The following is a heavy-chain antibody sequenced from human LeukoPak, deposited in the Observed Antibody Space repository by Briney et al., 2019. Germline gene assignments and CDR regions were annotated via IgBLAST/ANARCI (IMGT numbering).Heavy chain of an antibody. D-gene: IGHD2-2*02. Sequence: SETLSLTCTVSGGSISSYYWSWIRQPAGKGLEWIGRIYTSGSTNYNPSLKSRVTMSVDTSKNQFSLKLSSVTAADTAVYYCAGQDIVVVPAAIDYWGQGTLVTVSS. CDR3: AGQDIVVVPAAIDY. CDR2: IYTSGST. CDR1: GGSISSYY. J-gene: IGHJ4*02. V-gene: IGHV4-4*07.